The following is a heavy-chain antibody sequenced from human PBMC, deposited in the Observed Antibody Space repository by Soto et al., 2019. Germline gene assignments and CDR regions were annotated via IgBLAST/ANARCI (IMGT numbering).Heavy chain of an antibody. D-gene: IGHD3-22*01. Sequence: PSETLSLTCTVSVGSISSSSYYWGWIRQPPGKGLEWIGSIYYSGSTYYNPSLKSRVTISVDTSKNQFSLKLSSVTAADTAVYYCARHPSYYYDSTFDYWGQGTLVTVSS. CDR3: ARHPSYYYDSTFDY. CDR1: VGSISSSSYY. V-gene: IGHV4-39*01. CDR2: IYYSGST. J-gene: IGHJ4*02.